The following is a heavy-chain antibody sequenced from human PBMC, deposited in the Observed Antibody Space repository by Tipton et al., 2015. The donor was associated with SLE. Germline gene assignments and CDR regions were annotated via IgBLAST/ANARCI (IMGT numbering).Heavy chain of an antibody. J-gene: IGHJ6*02. D-gene: IGHD3-10*01. CDR1: GVSISSSNW. CDR3: TRGGFREPDYYYYGMDV. V-gene: IGHV4-4*02. CDR2: IYHGGGI. Sequence: TLSLTCAVSGVSISSSNWWSWVRQPPGKGLEWVAEIYHGGGINYNPSFKSRVTISVDKSKNQFSLRLSSVTAADTAVYYCTRGGFREPDYYYYGMDVWGQGTTVTVSS.